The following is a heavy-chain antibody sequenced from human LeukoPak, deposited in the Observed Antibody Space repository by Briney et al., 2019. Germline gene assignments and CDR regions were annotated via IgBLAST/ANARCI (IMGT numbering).Heavy chain of an antibody. Sequence: GGSLRLSCAASGFTFDDYGMSWVRQAPGKGLEWVSGINWNGGSTGYADSVKGRFTISRDNAKNSLYLQMNSLRAEDTALYYCARAGLYNWNYEGTTYFDFWGQGTLVTVSA. D-gene: IGHD1-7*01. CDR2: INWNGGST. CDR1: GFTFDDYG. J-gene: IGHJ4*02. V-gene: IGHV3-20*04. CDR3: ARAGLYNWNYEGTTYFDF.